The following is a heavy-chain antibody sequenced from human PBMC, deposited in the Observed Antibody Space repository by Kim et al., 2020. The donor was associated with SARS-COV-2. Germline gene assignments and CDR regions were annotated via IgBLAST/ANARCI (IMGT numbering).Heavy chain of an antibody. CDR2: ISSSSSYI. Sequence: GGSLRLSCAASGFTFSSCSMNWVRQAPGKGLEWVSPISSSSSYIYYADSVKGRFTISRDNAKNSLYLQMNSLRAEDTAVYYCARGSYDYVWGAWTNNWFDPWGQGTLVTVSS. CDR1: GFTFSSCS. CDR3: ARGSYDYVWGAWTNNWFDP. D-gene: IGHD3-16*01. J-gene: IGHJ5*02. V-gene: IGHV3-21*01.